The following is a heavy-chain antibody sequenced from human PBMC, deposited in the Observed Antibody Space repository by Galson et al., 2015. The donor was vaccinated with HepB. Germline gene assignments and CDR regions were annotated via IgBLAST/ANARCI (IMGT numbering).Heavy chain of an antibody. V-gene: IGHV3-11*05. D-gene: IGHD6-19*01. CDR2: ISSSSSYT. CDR1: GFTFSDYY. J-gene: IGHJ4*02. Sequence: SLRLSCAASGFTFSDYYMSWIRQAPGKGLEWVSYISSSSSYTNYADSVKGRFTISRDNAKNSLYLQMNSLRAEDTAVYYCARDGGRLYSSGWYDYWGQGTLVTVSS. CDR3: ARDGGRLYSSGWYDY.